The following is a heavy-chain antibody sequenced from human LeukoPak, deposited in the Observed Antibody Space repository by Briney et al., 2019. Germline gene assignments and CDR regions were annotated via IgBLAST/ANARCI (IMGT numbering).Heavy chain of an antibody. J-gene: IGHJ4*02. CDR3: AREASSSWYSYYFDY. Sequence: QTGGSLRLSCGASGFTFSSYWMHWVRQAPEKGLVWVSRINSDGSSTSYADSVKGRITISRDNAKNTLYLQMNSLRAEDTAVYYCAREASSSWYSYYFDYWGQGTLVTVSS. D-gene: IGHD6-13*01. CDR1: GFTFSSYW. CDR2: INSDGSST. V-gene: IGHV3-74*01.